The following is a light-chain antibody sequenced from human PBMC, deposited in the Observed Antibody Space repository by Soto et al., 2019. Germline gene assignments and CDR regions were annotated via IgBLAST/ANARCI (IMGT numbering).Light chain of an antibody. CDR1: RDISNY. V-gene: IGKV1-33*01. CDR2: DAS. J-gene: IGKJ4*01. Sequence: DIQMTQSPSSLSASVGDRVTITCQASRDISNYLNWYQHKPGKVPKLLIYDASKLETGVPSRFGGSGSGTDFTFTISSLQPEDVATYYCQQNDNLPPLTVGGGTKVEIK. CDR3: QQNDNLPPLT.